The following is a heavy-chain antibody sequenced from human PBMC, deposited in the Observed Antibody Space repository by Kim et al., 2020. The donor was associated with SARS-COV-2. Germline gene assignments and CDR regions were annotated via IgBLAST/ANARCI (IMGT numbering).Heavy chain of an antibody. Sequence: GGSLRLSCAVSGFTFSNYAVHWVRQAPGKGLEWVAVISYDGSNENYADSVQGRFTISRDNSKNTLSLQMNSLKTEDTAVYYCARSGTAFVSPYYVDVWGKETLVTASS. CDR2: ISYDGSNE. D-gene: IGHD3-10*01. V-gene: IGHV3-30-3*01. CDR3: ARSGTAFVSPYYVDV. CDR1: GFTFSNYA. J-gene: IGHJ6*03.